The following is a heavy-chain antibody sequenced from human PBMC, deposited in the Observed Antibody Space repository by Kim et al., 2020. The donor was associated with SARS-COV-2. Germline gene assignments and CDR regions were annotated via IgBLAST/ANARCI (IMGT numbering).Heavy chain of an antibody. J-gene: IGHJ5*02. CDR1: GFTFSSYG. Sequence: GGSLRLSCAASGFTFSSYGMHWVRQAPGKGLEWVAVIWYDGSNKYYADPVKGRFTISRDNSKNTLYLQMNSLRAEDTAVYYCARDLWGYNWNYARVGWFDPWGQGTLVTVSS. CDR2: IWYDGSNK. V-gene: IGHV3-33*01. CDR3: ARDLWGYNWNYARVGWFDP. D-gene: IGHD1-7*01.